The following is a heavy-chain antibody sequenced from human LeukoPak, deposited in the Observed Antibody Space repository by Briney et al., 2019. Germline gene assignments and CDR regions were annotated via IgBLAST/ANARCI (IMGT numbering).Heavy chain of an antibody. CDR2: INPNSGGT. D-gene: IGHD3-10*01. CDR3: ARLRRFGIVYYYGMDV. V-gene: IGHV1-2*02. CDR1: GYTFTGYY. J-gene: IGHJ6*02. Sequence: ASVKVSCKASGYTFTGYYMHWVRQAPGQGLEWMGWINPNSGGTNYAQKFQGRVTMTRDTSISTAYMELSRLRSDDTAVYYCARLRRFGIVYYYGMDVWGQGTTVTVSS.